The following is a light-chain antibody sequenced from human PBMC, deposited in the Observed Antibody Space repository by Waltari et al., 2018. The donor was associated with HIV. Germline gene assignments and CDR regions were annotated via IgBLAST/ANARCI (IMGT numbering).Light chain of an antibody. CDR1: SSNIANNF. CDR3: GTWDNSLEIWV. CDR2: ENY. V-gene: IGLV1-51*01. Sequence: QSVLTQPPSVSAASGQRITISCSGSSSNIANNFVSWYQQFPQTAPKLLIYENYKRPSGNSDRFSGSKSGTSASLAISGLQPADEADYYCGTWDNSLEIWVFGGGTKVTVV. J-gene: IGLJ3*02.